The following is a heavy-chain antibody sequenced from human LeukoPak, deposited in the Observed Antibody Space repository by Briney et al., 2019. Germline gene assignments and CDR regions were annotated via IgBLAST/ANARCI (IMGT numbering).Heavy chain of an antibody. CDR1: GGTFSDHA. CDR2: IFPISGPA. Sequence: SVKVSCKASGGTFSDHAINWVRQAPGQGLEWMGGIFPISGPANYAQKFQGRVTLTADESTNTAYMELSSLRSEDTAVYYCARENWVPPYYYFGMDVWGLGTTVTDSS. CDR3: ARENWVPPYYYFGMDV. J-gene: IGHJ6*02. V-gene: IGHV1-69*01. D-gene: IGHD7-27*01.